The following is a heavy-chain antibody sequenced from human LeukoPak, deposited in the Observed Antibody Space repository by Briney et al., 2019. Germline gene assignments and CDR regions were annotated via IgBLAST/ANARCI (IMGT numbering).Heavy chain of an antibody. J-gene: IGHJ4*02. CDR2: ISGGGDIT. V-gene: IGHV3-23*01. D-gene: IGHD3-9*01. CDR3: AKELVVSPPWVSYFDY. Sequence: PGGSLRLSCAASGFTFSTYAMSWVRQTPGKGLEWVSVISGGGDITKYADSVKGRFTISRDNFENTVYLQMNSLRAEDTAVYYCAKELVVSPPWVSYFDYWGQGALVTVSS. CDR1: GFTFSTYA.